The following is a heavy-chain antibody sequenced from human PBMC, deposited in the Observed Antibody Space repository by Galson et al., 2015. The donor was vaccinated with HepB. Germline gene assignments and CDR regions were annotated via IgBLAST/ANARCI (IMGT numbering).Heavy chain of an antibody. J-gene: IGHJ4*02. CDR1: GFTFSSFA. D-gene: IGHD5-18*01. V-gene: IGHV3-23*01. Sequence: SLRLSCAASGFTFSSFAIYWVRQAPGKGLEWVSGISGSGDRTYYADSVKGRFTLSRDNSKNTVYLQMNSLRAEDTAVYYCARAAGDSSTYANDYWGQGALVTVSS. CDR3: ARAAGDSSTYANDY. CDR2: ISGSGDRT.